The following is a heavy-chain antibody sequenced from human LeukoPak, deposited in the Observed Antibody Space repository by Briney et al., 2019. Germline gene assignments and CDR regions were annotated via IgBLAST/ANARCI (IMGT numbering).Heavy chain of an antibody. D-gene: IGHD1-26*01. CDR2: IIPIFGTA. V-gene: IGHV1-69*06. Sequence: ASVKVSCKASGGTFSSYAISWVRQAPGQGLEWMGGIIPIFGTANYAQKVQGRVTITADKSTSTAYLELSSLRSEDTAVYYCVAEVSGSFPTWGQGNLVTVSS. CDR1: GGTFSSYA. J-gene: IGHJ4*02. CDR3: VAEVSGSFPT.